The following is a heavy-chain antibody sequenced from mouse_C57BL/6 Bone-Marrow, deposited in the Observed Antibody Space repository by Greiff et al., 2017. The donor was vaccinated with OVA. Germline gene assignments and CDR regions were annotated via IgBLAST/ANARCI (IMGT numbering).Heavy chain of an antibody. D-gene: IGHD2-14*01. V-gene: IGHV1-52*01. Sequence: VQLQQPGAELVRPGSSVKLSCKASGYTFTSYWMHWVKQRPIQGLEWIGNIDPSDSETHYNQKFKDKATLTVDKSSSTAYMQLSSLTSEDSAVYYCARSNLGTSYYFDYWGQGTTLTVSS. CDR3: ARSNLGTSYYFDY. CDR1: GYTFTSYW. J-gene: IGHJ2*01. CDR2: IDPSDSET.